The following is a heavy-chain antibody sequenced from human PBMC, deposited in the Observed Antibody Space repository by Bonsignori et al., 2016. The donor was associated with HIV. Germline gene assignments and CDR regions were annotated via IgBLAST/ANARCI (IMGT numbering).Heavy chain of an antibody. D-gene: IGHD5-24*01. CDR2: IKQDGSEK. V-gene: IGHV3-7*03. J-gene: IGHJ4*02. CDR3: ARDGLIVRRWLQFGAGDY. Sequence: WIRQPPGKGLEWVANIKQDGSEKYYVDSVKGRFTISRDNAKNSLYLQMNSLRAEDTAVYYCARDGLIVRRWLQFGAGDYWGQGTLVTVSS.